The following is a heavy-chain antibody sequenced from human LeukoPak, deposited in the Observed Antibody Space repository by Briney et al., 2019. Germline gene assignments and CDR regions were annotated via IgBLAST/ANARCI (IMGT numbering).Heavy chain of an antibody. D-gene: IGHD2-2*01. J-gene: IGHJ3*02. Sequence: PSETLSLTCTVSGGSVSSYYWSWIRRPPGRGLEWIAYLSHSGSSDSNPSLTSRVTTLLHTSKNQFSLKLTSVTAADTAVYYCARARYANAWYAFDIWGHGTMVTVSS. CDR2: LSHSGSS. CDR3: ARARYANAWYAFDI. CDR1: GGSVSSYY. V-gene: IGHV4-59*02.